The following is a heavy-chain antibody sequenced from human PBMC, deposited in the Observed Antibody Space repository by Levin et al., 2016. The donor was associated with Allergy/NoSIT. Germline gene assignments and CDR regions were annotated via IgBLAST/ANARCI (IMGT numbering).Heavy chain of an antibody. V-gene: IGHV3-21*01. CDR3: ARGQQGELIPPIWYFYNGMDV. Sequence: WIRQPPGKGLEWVSSISGSSSFIYYADSVKGRFTISRDSAKNSLYLQMNSLRAEDTALYYCARGQQGELIPPIWYFYNGMDVWGQGTTVTVSS. D-gene: IGHD3-16*01. CDR2: ISGSSSFI. J-gene: IGHJ6*02.